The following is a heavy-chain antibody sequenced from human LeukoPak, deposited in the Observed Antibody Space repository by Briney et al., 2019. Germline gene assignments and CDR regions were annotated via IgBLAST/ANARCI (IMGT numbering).Heavy chain of an antibody. CDR3: ATFHSPRVTFDI. CDR2: ISSSSSYI. J-gene: IGHJ3*02. CDR1: GFTFSSYS. D-gene: IGHD2-21*01. V-gene: IGHV3-21*01. Sequence: PGGSLRLSCAASGFTFSSYSMNWVRQAPGKGLEWVSSISSSSSYIYYADSVKGRFTISRDNAKNSLYLQMNSLRAEDTAVYYCATFHSPRVTFDIWGHGTMVTVSS.